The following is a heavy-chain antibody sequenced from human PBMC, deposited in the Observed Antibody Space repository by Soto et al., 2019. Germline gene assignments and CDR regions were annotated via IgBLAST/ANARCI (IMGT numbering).Heavy chain of an antibody. D-gene: IGHD1-26*01. J-gene: IGHJ5*02. Sequence: PSETLPLTCAVYCGSFSGYYWSWIRQPPGKGLEWIGEINHSGSTNYNPSLKSRVTISVDTSKNQFSLKLSSVTAADTAVYYCARGSVVGATTEAWFDPWGQGTLVTVSS. CDR2: INHSGST. CDR1: CGSFSGYY. CDR3: ARGSVVGATTEAWFDP. V-gene: IGHV4-34*01.